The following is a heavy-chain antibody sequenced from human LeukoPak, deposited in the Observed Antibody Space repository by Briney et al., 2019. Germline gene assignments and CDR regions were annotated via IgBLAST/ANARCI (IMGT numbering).Heavy chain of an antibody. V-gene: IGHV1-69*04. Sequence: SVKVSCKASGGTFSSYAISWVRQAPGQGLEWMGRIIPILGIANYAQKFQGRVTITADKYTSTAYMELSSLRSEDTAVYYCATNSGSYYGADYWGQGTLVTVSS. CDR2: IIPILGIA. D-gene: IGHD1-26*01. J-gene: IGHJ4*02. CDR3: ATNSGSYYGADY. CDR1: GGTFSSYA.